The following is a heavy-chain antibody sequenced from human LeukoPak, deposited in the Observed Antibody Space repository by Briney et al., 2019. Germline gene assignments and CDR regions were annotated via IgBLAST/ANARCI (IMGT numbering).Heavy chain of an antibody. CDR3: ARGNIAVAGLFDY. CDR2: ISSSSDTI. D-gene: IGHD6-19*01. V-gene: IGHV3-48*02. CDR1: GFTFSNYA. Sequence: GGSLRLSCAASGFTFSNYAMNWVRQAPGKGLEWVSYISSSSDTIDYADSVKGRFTSSRDNAKNSLYLQMNSLRDEDTAVYYCARGNIAVAGLFDYWGQGTLVTVSS. J-gene: IGHJ4*02.